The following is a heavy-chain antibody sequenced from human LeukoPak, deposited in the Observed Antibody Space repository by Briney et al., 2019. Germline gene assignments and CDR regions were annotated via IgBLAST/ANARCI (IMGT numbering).Heavy chain of an antibody. D-gene: IGHD3-10*01. CDR1: GFTFSSYG. CDR2: ISYDGSNK. Sequence: GRSLRLSCAASGFTFSSYGIHWVRQAPGKGLEWVAVISYDGSNKYYADSVKGRFTISRDNSKNTLYLQMNSLRAEDTAVYYCARAPPVGGPLVLLWGQGTLVTVSS. CDR3: ARAPPVGGPLVLL. V-gene: IGHV3-30*03. J-gene: IGHJ4*02.